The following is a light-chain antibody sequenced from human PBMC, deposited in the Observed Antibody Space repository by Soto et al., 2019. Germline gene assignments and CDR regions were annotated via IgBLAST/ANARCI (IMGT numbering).Light chain of an antibody. V-gene: IGKV3-15*01. J-gene: IGKJ1*01. CDR3: QQYNNWPWGT. CDR1: QSVSSY. CDR2: CAS. Sequence: EILLTQSPATLSLSTGERATVSCRASQSVSSYLAWYQQKPGQAPRLLIYCASTRATGIPARFSGSGSGTEFTLTISSLQSEEFAVYYCQQYNNWPWGTFGQGTKVDIK.